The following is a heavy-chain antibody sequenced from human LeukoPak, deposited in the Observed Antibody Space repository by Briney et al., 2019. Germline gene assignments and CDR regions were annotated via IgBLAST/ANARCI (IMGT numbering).Heavy chain of an antibody. J-gene: IGHJ4*02. Sequence: SQTLSLTCTVSGGSISSGSYYWSWIRQPAGKGLEWIGHIYTSGSTNYNPSLKSRVTISIDTSTNQFSLKLSSVTAPDTAVYYCARGYSYGYCFDYWGQGTLVTVSS. CDR2: IYTSGST. CDR1: GGSISSGSYY. V-gene: IGHV4-61*09. CDR3: ARGYSYGYCFDY. D-gene: IGHD5-18*01.